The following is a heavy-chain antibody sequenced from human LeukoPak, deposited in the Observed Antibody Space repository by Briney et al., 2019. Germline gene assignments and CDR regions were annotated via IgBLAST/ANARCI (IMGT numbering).Heavy chain of an antibody. D-gene: IGHD1-26*01. V-gene: IGHV1-18*01. CDR3: ARDLAGVVGVTAWFDP. Sequence: ASVKVSCKASAYTFTSYAISWVRQAPGQGLEWMGWTSASNGNTNYAQKLHGRVTMTTDTSTNTVYMELRSLRFDDTAVYYCARDLAGVVGVTAWFDPWGQGTLVTVSS. CDR2: TSASNGNT. J-gene: IGHJ5*02. CDR1: AYTFTSYA.